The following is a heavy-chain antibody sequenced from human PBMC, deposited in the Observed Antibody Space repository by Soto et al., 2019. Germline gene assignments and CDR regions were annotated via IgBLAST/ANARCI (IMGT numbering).Heavy chain of an antibody. CDR1: GFALSSYA. J-gene: IGHJ4*02. CDR2: ISGSGINT. V-gene: IGHV3-23*01. Sequence: EVQLLESGGGLVQPGGSLRLSCAASGFALSSYAMSWVRQAPGKGLEWVSAISGSGINTFYADSVKGRFDISRDISKNTLHLQMNSLRGEDTAIYYCVGDSSGFDSWGQGTLVTVSS. D-gene: IGHD3-22*01. CDR3: VGDSSGFDS.